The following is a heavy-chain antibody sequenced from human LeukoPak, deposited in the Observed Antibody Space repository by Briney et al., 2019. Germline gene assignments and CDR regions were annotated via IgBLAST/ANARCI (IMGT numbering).Heavy chain of an antibody. J-gene: IGHJ6*02. V-gene: IGHV4-34*01. Sequence: SETLSLTCAVYGGSFSGYYWSWIRQPPGKGLEWIGEINHSGSTNYNPSLKSRVTISVDTSKNQFSLKLSSVTAEDTAVYYCAKASSYYDSSGYYYDRNYYYGMDVWGQGTTVTVSS. CDR1: GGSFSGYY. CDR3: AKASSYYDSSGYYYDRNYYYGMDV. D-gene: IGHD3-22*01. CDR2: INHSGST.